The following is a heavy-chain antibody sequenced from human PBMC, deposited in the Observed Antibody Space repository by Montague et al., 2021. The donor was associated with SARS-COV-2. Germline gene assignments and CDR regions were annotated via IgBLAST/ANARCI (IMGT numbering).Heavy chain of an antibody. J-gene: IGHJ3*02. D-gene: IGHD6-19*01. CDR3: AKGEIGSGWYGAFDI. V-gene: IGHV3-9*01. CDR1: GFTFDDYA. CDR2: ISWNSGNI. Sequence: SLRLSYAASGFTFDDYAMHWVRQAPGKGLEWVSGISWNSGNIGYADSVKGRFTISRDNAKNSLYLQMNSLRAEDTALYYCAKGEIGSGWYGAFDIWGQGTMVTVSS.